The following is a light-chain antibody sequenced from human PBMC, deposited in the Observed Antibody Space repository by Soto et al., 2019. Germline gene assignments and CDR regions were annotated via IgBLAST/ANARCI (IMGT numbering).Light chain of an antibody. CDR3: AAWDDTLDAQV. Sequence: QLVLTQSPSASGTPGQRVTISCSGSRSNIGRNFAYWYQHVPGTAPRLLIQRNNERPSGVPDRFSGSKSGTSVSLAISGLRSDDEATYYCAAWDDTLDAQVFGGGTQLTV. CDR2: RNN. J-gene: IGLJ7*01. V-gene: IGLV1-47*01. CDR1: RSNIGRNF.